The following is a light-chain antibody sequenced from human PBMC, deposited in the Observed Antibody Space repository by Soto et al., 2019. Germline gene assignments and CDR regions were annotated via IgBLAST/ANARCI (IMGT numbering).Light chain of an antibody. J-gene: IGLJ1*01. V-gene: IGLV2-18*02. Sequence: QSVLTQPPSVSGSPGQSVAISCTGTSSDVGSYNRVSWYQQPPGAAPKLMISEVRNRPSGVPDRFSGSKSGNTASLTISGLQAEDESDYYCNSYTGSSTYVFGTGTKVTVL. CDR3: NSYTGSSTYV. CDR1: SSDVGSYNR. CDR2: EVR.